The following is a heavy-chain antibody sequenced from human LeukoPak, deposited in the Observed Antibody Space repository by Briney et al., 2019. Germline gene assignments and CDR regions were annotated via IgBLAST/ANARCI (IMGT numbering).Heavy chain of an antibody. J-gene: IGHJ4*02. CDR3: ARGDVDTAMVTQGEDYFDY. CDR1: AYTFTSYD. Sequence: ASVKVSCKASAYTFTSYDITWVRQAPGQGLEWMGWISPYNGNTNYAQKLQGRVTMTTDTSTSTAYMELRSLRSDDTAVYYCARGDVDTAMVTQGEDYFDYWGQGTLVTVSS. D-gene: IGHD5-18*01. CDR2: ISPYNGNT. V-gene: IGHV1-18*01.